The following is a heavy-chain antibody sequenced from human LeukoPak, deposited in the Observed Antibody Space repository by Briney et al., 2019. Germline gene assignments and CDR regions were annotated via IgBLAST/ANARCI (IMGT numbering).Heavy chain of an antibody. CDR3: ARYNSAWKTDDY. J-gene: IGHJ4*02. CDR2: IKQDGSDK. CDR1: GFTFNSYW. V-gene: IGHV3-7*03. D-gene: IGHD6-19*01. Sequence: GGSLRLSCAASGFTFNSYWMTWVRQGPGKGLEWVADIKQDGSDKYYAGSVKGRFTISRDNAKNSLYLQMNSLRAEDTAVYFCARYNSAWKTDDYWGQGTLVTVSS.